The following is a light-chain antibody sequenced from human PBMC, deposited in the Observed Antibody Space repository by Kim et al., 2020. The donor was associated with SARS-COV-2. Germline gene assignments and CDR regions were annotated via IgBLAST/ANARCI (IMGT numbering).Light chain of an antibody. CDR2: AAS. J-gene: IGKJ3*01. Sequence: DIQMTQSPSSLSASVGDRVTITCRTTQSISSHLNWYQQKPGRAPKLLISAASTLQGGVPSRFSSSGSETDFTLTISSLQPEDFATYFCQQSYITPFTFGPGTKVDIK. CDR3: QQSYITPFT. CDR1: QSISSH. V-gene: IGKV1-39*01.